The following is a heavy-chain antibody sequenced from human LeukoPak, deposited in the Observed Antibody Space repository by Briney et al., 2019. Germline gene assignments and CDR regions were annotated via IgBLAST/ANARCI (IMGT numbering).Heavy chain of an antibody. J-gene: IGHJ4*02. CDR2: INPNNGGT. Sequence: ASVKVSCKASGYTFSDHYIHWVRQAPGQGLEWMGWINPNNGGTNYAQKFQGRVTMTRDTSIATAYMELNRLRSDDTAIYYRAGGIASYSSSYFDYWGQGALVTVSS. CDR3: AGGIASYSSSYFDY. V-gene: IGHV1-2*02. CDR1: GYTFSDHY. D-gene: IGHD1-26*01.